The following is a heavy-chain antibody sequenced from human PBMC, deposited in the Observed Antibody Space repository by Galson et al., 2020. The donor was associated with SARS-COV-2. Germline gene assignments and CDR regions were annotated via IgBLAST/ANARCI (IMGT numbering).Heavy chain of an antibody. Sequence: GESLKISCAASGFTFSSYAMHWVRQAPGKGLEWVAVISYDGSNKYYADSVKGRFTISRDNSKNTLYLQMNSLRAEDTAVNYCARDGGGWFDPWGQGTLVTVSS. CDR1: GFTFSSYA. J-gene: IGHJ5*02. CDR2: ISYDGSNK. D-gene: IGHD3-16*01. V-gene: IGHV3-30-3*01. CDR3: ARDGGGWFDP.